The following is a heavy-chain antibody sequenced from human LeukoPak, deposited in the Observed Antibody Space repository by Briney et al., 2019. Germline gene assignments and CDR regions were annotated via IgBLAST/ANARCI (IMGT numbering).Heavy chain of an antibody. D-gene: IGHD1-26*01. CDR1: GGSISSGGYY. Sequence: SETLSLTCTVSGGSISSGGYYWSWIRQHPGKGLEWIGYIYYSASTYYNPSLKSRVTISVDTSKNQFSLKLSSVTAADTAVYYRARVIVVGRYFDLWGRGTLVTVSS. J-gene: IGHJ2*01. V-gene: IGHV4-31*03. CDR2: IYYSAST. CDR3: ARVIVVGRYFDL.